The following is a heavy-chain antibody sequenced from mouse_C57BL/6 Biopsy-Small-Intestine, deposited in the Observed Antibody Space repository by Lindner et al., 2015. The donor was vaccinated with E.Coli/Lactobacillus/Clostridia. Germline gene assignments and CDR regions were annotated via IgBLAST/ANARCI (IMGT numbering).Heavy chain of an antibody. D-gene: IGHD1-1*01. Sequence: VQLQEVWRLRWRGPGASVKLSCKASGYTFTSYGISWVKQRTGQGLEWIGEIYPRSGNSYYNEKFKGKATLTADKSSRTAYTELRSLTSEDSAVYFCARWGATVVATEFDYWGQGTTLTVSS. V-gene: IGHV1-81*01. CDR2: IYPRSGNS. CDR3: ARWGATVVATEFDY. J-gene: IGHJ2*01. CDR1: GYTFTSYG.